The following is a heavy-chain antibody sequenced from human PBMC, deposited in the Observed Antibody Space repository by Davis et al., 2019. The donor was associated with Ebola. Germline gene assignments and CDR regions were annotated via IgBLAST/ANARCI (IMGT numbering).Heavy chain of an antibody. V-gene: IGHV3-64D*08. CDR3: VKEGTTTIWVDSDN. Sequence: GESLKISCSASGFTFSAHTMHWVRQAPGKGLEYVSVISSSGKTYYAGSVKGRFTISRDNSQNNVYLQMTSLRVEDTAVYYCVKEGTTTIWVDSDNWGQGTLVTVSS. CDR1: GFTFSAHT. D-gene: IGHD1-26*01. J-gene: IGHJ4*02. CDR2: ISSSGKT.